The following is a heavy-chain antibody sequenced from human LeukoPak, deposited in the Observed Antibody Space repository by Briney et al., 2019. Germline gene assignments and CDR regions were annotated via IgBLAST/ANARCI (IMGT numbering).Heavy chain of an antibody. CDR3: AREESDGSGSWVFYYYGMDV. J-gene: IGHJ6*02. V-gene: IGHV3-21*01. D-gene: IGHD3-10*01. CDR1: GFTFSSYA. CDR2: ISSSSSYI. Sequence: GGSLRLSCAASGFTFSSYAMNWVRQAPGKGLEWVSSISSSSSYIYYADSVKGRFTISRDNAKNSLYLQMNSLRAEDTAVYYCAREESDGSGSWVFYYYGMDVWGQGTTVTVSS.